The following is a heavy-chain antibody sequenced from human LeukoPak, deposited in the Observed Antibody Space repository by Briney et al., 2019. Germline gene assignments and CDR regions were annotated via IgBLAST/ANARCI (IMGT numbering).Heavy chain of an antibody. D-gene: IGHD4-17*01. Sequence: GASVKVSCKVSGYTLTELSMHWVRQAPGKGLEWMGGFDPEDGETIYAQKFQGRVTMTEDTSTDTAYMELSSLRSEDTAGYYCATVPLGDGDYGPYFDYWGQGTLVTVSS. V-gene: IGHV1-24*01. CDR3: ATVPLGDGDYGPYFDY. CDR1: GYTLTELS. CDR2: FDPEDGET. J-gene: IGHJ4*02.